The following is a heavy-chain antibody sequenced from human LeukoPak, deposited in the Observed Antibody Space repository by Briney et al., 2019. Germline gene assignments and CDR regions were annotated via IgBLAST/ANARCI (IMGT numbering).Heavy chain of an antibody. CDR1: GYSFTTYW. Sequence: GESLKISCKGSGYSFTTYWIAWVRQMPGKGLEWMGIIYPGDSNTKYSPSFQGQVTISADKSISTAYLQWSSLQASDTAMFYCARRSYYYDSQDAFGIWGQGTMVTVSS. D-gene: IGHD3-22*01. V-gene: IGHV5-51*01. J-gene: IGHJ3*02. CDR3: ARRSYYYDSQDAFGI. CDR2: IYPGDSNT.